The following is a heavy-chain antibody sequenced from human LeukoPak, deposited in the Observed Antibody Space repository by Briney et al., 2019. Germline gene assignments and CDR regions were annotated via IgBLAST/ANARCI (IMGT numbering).Heavy chain of an antibody. J-gene: IGHJ4*02. V-gene: IGHV4-39*01. Sequence: YPSETLFLTCTVSGGSISSSSYYWGWIRQPPGKGLEWIGSIYYSGSTYYNPSLKSRVTISVDTSKNQFSLKLSSVTAADTAVYYCARHHDYGDYGKTRMYDYWGQGTLVTVSS. D-gene: IGHD4-17*01. CDR1: GGSISSSSYY. CDR3: ARHHDYGDYGKTRMYDY. CDR2: IYYSGST.